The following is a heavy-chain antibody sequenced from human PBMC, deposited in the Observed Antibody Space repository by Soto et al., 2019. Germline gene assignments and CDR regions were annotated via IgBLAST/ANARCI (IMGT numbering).Heavy chain of an antibody. D-gene: IGHD3-10*01. Sequence: QVQLQESGPGLVKPSQTLSLTCTVSGGSISIGGYFWSWIRQYPGKGLEWIGHIYYNGSTYYNPSLKSRVSISIDTSKNQFSLRLTSVTAADTAVYYCATDEYFGSEIYFYYDGMDVWGQGTTVTVSS. J-gene: IGHJ6*02. CDR3: ATDEYFGSEIYFYYDGMDV. CDR1: GGSISIGGYF. CDR2: IYYNGST. V-gene: IGHV4-31*03.